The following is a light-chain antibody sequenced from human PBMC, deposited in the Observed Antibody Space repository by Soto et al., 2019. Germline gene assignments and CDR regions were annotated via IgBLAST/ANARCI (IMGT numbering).Light chain of an antibody. V-gene: IGLV2-14*01. Sequence: QSALTQPASVSGSPGQSITISCTGTSREVGDYNYVSWYQHHPGKAPKLIIYEVRNRPSGVPNRFSGAKSGNTASLTISGLQAEDEADYYCSSYRTGSAFYVFGSGTKVTVL. CDR1: SREVGDYNY. CDR3: SSYRTGSAFYV. CDR2: EVR. J-gene: IGLJ1*01.